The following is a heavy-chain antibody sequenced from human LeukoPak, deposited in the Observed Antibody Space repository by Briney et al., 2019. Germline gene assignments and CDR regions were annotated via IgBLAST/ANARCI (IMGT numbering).Heavy chain of an antibody. CDR3: ASGPTTYFFQD. D-gene: IGHD1-26*01. CDR1: GYSLSELS. J-gene: IGHJ4*02. CDR2: FDPEDGET. Sequence: GASVKVSCKVSGYSLSELSMHWVRQAPGKGLEWMGGFDPEDGETFYAQNFQGRVTMTLDTSTDTAYMELSSLRSEDTAVYYCASGPTTYFFQDWGQGTLVSVSS. V-gene: IGHV1-24*01.